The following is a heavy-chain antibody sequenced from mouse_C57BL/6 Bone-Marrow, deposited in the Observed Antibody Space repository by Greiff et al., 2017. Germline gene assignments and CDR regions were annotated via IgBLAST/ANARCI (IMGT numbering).Heavy chain of an antibody. CDR1: GYAFTNYL. D-gene: IGHD4-1*01. CDR3: ARSKNWDSWFAY. V-gene: IGHV1-54*01. CDR2: INPGSGGT. J-gene: IGHJ3*01. Sequence: QVQLQQSGAELVRPGTSVKVSCKASGYAFTNYLIEWVKQRPGQGLEWIGVINPGSGGTNYNEKFKGKATLTADKSSSTAYMQLSSLTSEDSAVYFCARSKNWDSWFAYWGQVTLVTVSA.